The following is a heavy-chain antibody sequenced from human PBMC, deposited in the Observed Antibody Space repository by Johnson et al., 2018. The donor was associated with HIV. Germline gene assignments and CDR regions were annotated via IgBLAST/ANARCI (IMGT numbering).Heavy chain of an antibody. V-gene: IGHV3-13*01. J-gene: IGHJ3*02. CDR2: IGSST. Sequence: VQLVESGGALVQPGGSTRLSCVASGFAFSPYDMHWVRQVPGKGLEWVGAIGSSTDYADSVKGRFIISRDSAKSTLYLQINSLKAEDTAVYYCATHLNDYGDTLTDDAFDIWGQGTLLTVSS. CDR1: GFAFSPYD. D-gene: IGHD4-17*01. CDR3: ATHLNDYGDTLTDDAFDI.